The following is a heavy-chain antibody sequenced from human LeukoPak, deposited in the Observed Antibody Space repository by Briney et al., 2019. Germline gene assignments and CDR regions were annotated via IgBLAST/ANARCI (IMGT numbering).Heavy chain of an antibody. CDR3: ARAYSSSSAFDY. CDR1: GFTFSSYA. V-gene: IGHV3-30-3*01. Sequence: GGSLRLSCAASGFTFSSYAMHWVRQAPGKGLEWVAVISYDGSNKYYADSVKGRFTISRNNSKNTLYLQMNSLRAEDTAVYYCARAYSSSSAFDYWGQGTLVTVSS. J-gene: IGHJ4*02. CDR2: ISYDGSNK. D-gene: IGHD6-6*01.